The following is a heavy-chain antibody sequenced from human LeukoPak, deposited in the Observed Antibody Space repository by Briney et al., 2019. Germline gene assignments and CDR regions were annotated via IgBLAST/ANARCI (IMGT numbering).Heavy chain of an antibody. CDR1: GFTFSDYY. V-gene: IGHV3-11*06. D-gene: IGHD4-17*01. J-gene: IGHJ4*02. Sequence: KTGGSLRLSCAASGFTFSDYYMSWLRQAPGKGLEGVSYISSSSSYTNYADSVKGRFTISRDNAMNSLYLQMNSLRSEDTAVYYCARSGDYGDLTYDYWGQGTLVTVSS. CDR3: ARSGDYGDLTYDY. CDR2: ISSSSSYT.